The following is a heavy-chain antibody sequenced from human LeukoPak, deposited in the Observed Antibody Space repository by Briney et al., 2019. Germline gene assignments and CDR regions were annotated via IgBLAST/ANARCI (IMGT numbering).Heavy chain of an antibody. CDR3: ARAFIADAFDI. J-gene: IGHJ3*02. CDR1: GGSISRGDYY. CDR2: IYYSGST. Sequence: SQTLSLTCTVSGGSISRGDYYWSWIRQPPGKGLEWIGYIYYSGSTYYNPPLKSRVTISVDTSKNQFSLKLSSVTAADTAVYYCARAFIADAFDIWGQGTMVTVSS. V-gene: IGHV4-30-4*01.